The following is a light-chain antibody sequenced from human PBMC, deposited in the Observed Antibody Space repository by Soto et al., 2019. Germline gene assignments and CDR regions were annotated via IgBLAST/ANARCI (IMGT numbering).Light chain of an antibody. CDR1: QSVNSN. CDR2: VAS. Sequence: EIVMTQSPVTLSVSPGDRATLSCRASQSVNSNLAWYQQKPGHTPKLLIYVASTRATGISARFSGSGYGTEFTLTISRLQSEDFAVYYCQQYNVWPLTFGGGTKVEFK. J-gene: IGKJ4*01. CDR3: QQYNVWPLT. V-gene: IGKV3-15*01.